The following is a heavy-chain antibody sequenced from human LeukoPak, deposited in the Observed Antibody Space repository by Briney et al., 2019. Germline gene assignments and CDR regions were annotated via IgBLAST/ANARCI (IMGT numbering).Heavy chain of an antibody. Sequence: GGSLRLSCEASGFTFDNYAMSWVRQAPGKGLEWVSGISGSGSSTYYADSVKGRFTISRDNSKNTLYLQMNSLRVEDTAVYYCAKDTSAHKEYYFDYWGQGTLVTVSS. CDR3: AKDTSAHKEYYFDY. CDR1: GFTFDNYA. V-gene: IGHV3-23*01. J-gene: IGHJ4*02. CDR2: ISGSGSST.